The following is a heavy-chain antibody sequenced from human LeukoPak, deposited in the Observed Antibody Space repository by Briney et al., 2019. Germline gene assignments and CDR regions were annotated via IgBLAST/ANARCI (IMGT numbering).Heavy chain of an antibody. CDR2: ISAYNGNT. CDR1: GYIFTSYD. D-gene: IGHD2-15*01. V-gene: IGHV1-18*01. CDR3: ARVRYCSGGSCYTRFDP. J-gene: IGHJ5*02. Sequence: ASVKVSCKASGYIFTSYDISWVRQAPGQGLEWMGWISAYNGNTNYAQKLQDRVTLTTDTSTSTAFMELRSLRSDDTAVYYCARVRYCSGGSCYTRFDPWGQGTLVTVSS.